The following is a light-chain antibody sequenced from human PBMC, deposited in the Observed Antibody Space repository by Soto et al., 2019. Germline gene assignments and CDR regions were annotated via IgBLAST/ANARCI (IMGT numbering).Light chain of an antibody. CDR3: HHYNTYST. CDR2: AAS. Sequence: DIQMTQSPSSVSSSVGDTVTITFRASQGIYSRLAWYQQKPGKAPKLLIYAASSLESGVPSRFSGSGSGTEFTLTISSLQPDDFATYYCHHYNTYSTFGQGTKVDIK. J-gene: IGKJ1*01. CDR1: QGIYSR. V-gene: IGKV1-5*03.